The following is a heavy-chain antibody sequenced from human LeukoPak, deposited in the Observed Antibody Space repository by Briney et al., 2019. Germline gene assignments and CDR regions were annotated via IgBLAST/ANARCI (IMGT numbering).Heavy chain of an antibody. Sequence: GASVKVSCKASGGTFSSYAISRVRQAPGQGLEWMGGIIPIFGTANYAQKFQGRVTITADESTSTAYMELSSLRSEDTAVSYCAREGLCTNGVCFGDYWGQGTLVTVSS. CDR1: GGTFSSYA. CDR3: AREGLCTNGVCFGDY. J-gene: IGHJ4*02. D-gene: IGHD2-8*01. V-gene: IGHV1-69*13. CDR2: IIPIFGTA.